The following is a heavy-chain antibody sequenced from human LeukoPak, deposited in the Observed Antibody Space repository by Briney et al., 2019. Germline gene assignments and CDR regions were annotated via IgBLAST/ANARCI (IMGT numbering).Heavy chain of an antibody. J-gene: IGHJ4*02. CDR3: ARAAVVTEYYFDY. V-gene: IGHV1-69*04. CDR2: IIPILGIA. CDR1: GYTFTSYG. Sequence: SVKVSCKASGYTFTSYGISWVRQAPGQGLEWMGRIIPILGIANYAQKFQGRVTITADKSTSTAYMELSSLRSEDTAVYYCARAAVVTEYYFDYWGQGTLVTVSS. D-gene: IGHD2-15*01.